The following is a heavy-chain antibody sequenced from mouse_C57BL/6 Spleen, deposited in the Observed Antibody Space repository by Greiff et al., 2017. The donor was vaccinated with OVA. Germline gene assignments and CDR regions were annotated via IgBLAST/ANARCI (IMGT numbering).Heavy chain of an antibody. V-gene: IGHV1-19*01. CDR3: ARWKGDY. Sequence: DVQLQESGPVLVKPGASVKMSCKASGYTFTDYYMNWVKQSHGKSLEWIGVINPYNGGTSYNQKFKGKATLTVDKSSSTTYMELNSLTSEDSAICYCARWKGDYWGQGTTVTVSS. CDR2: INPYNGGT. CDR1: GYTFTDYY. J-gene: IGHJ4*01.